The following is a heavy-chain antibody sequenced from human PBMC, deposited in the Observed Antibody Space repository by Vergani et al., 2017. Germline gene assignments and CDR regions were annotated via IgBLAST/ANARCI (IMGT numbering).Heavy chain of an antibody. D-gene: IGHD1-26*01. J-gene: IGHJ4*02. Sequence: EVQLLESGGSLKQPGGSVRLSCAASGFTFSTYAMHWVRPAPGKGLEWVSALTGGGGSTYYADSFKGRFIISRDNSRDTLYLQMNSLRPEDTATYYCLKAAGSYENSFDSWGQGTLVTVSS. CDR3: LKAAGSYENSFDS. CDR1: GFTFSTYA. V-gene: IGHV3-23*01. CDR2: LTGGGGST.